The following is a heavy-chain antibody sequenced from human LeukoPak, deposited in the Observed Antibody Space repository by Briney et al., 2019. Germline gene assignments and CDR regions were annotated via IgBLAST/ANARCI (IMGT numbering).Heavy chain of an antibody. J-gene: IGHJ4*02. Sequence: EASVKVSCKASGYTFTGYYMHWVRQAPGQGLEWMGRINPNSGGTNYAQKFQGRVTMTRDTSISTAYMELSRLRSDDTAVYYCARDFVQWLVYFDYWGQGTLVTVSS. CDR1: GYTFTGYY. CDR2: INPNSGGT. V-gene: IGHV1-2*06. D-gene: IGHD6-19*01. CDR3: ARDFVQWLVYFDY.